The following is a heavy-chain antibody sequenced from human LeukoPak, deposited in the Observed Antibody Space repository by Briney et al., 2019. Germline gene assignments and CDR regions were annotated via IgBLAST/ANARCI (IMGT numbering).Heavy chain of an antibody. D-gene: IGHD3-10*01. J-gene: IGHJ4*02. V-gene: IGHV3-21*01. CDR3: AKRGTSMVRGVIITNFDY. CDR2: ISSSSTYI. Sequence: GGSLRLSCAASGFTFSSYSMNWVRQAPGKGLEWVSSISSSSTYIYYADSVKGRFTISRDNAKNSLYLQMNSLRAEDTAVYYCAKRGTSMVRGVIITNFDYWGQGTLVTVSS. CDR1: GFTFSSYS.